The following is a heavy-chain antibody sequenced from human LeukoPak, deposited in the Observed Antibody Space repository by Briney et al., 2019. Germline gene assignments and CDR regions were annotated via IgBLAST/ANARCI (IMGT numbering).Heavy chain of an antibody. J-gene: IGHJ6*03. CDR3: ARGRRFTYYYDSSGYSANYYMDV. CDR1: GGSFSGYY. D-gene: IGHD3-22*01. CDR2: INHSGST. Sequence: ETLSLTCAVYGGSFSGYYWSWIRQPPGKGLEWIGEINHSGSTDYNPSLKSRVTISGDTSKNQFSLKLSSVTAADTAVYYCARGRRFTYYYDSSGYSANYYMDVWGKGTTVTVSS. V-gene: IGHV4-34*01.